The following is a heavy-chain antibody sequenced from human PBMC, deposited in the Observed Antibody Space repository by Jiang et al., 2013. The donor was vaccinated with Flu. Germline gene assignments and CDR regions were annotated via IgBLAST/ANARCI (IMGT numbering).Heavy chain of an antibody. CDR1: GYRFTSYW. V-gene: IGHV5-51*01. CDR2: IYAGDSDS. D-gene: IGHD7-27*01. J-gene: IGHJ4*02. CDR3: ARSAAWGAHVGYFDY. Sequence: GAEVKKPGESLKISCKGSGYRFTSYWIGWVRQMPGKGLEWMGFIYAGDSDSRYSPSFQGQVTISVDKAITTAYLQWSSLKASDTAMYYCARSAAWGAHVGYFDYWGQGTLVTVSS.